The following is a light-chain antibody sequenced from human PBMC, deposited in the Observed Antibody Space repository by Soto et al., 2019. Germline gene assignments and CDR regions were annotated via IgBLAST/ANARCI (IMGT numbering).Light chain of an antibody. Sequence: QSALTQPPSASGTPGQRVTIFCSGTSFNIGTYNVHWYQQLPGTAPKLLIFSNDQRPSGVPDRVSGSKSGTSASLAISGLQSEDEADYYCAAWDESVNALVFGGGTQLTVL. CDR1: SFNIGTYN. V-gene: IGLV1-44*01. CDR2: SND. CDR3: AAWDESVNALV. J-gene: IGLJ2*01.